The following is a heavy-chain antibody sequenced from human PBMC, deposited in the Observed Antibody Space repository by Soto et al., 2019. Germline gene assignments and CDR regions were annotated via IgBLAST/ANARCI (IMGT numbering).Heavy chain of an antibody. CDR1: GFTFSSYA. D-gene: IGHD5-12*01. V-gene: IGHV3-23*01. CDR3: AKDKSRGIVATNMG. J-gene: IGHJ4*02. CDR2: ISGSGGST. Sequence: EVQLLESGGGLVQPGGSLRLSCAASGFTFSSYAMSWVRQAPGKGLEWVSAISGSGGSTYYADSVKGRFTISRDNSKNTLYLQMNRLRAEDTAVYYCAKDKSRGIVATNMGWGQGTLVTVSS.